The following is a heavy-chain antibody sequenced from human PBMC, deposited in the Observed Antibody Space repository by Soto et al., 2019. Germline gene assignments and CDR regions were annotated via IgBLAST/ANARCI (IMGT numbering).Heavy chain of an antibody. D-gene: IGHD6-6*01. CDR1: AGTFINYA. CDR2: IIPMFSIT. CDR3: VLHQPSEITGRPGLDV. Sequence: SVKVSFKASAGTFINYAITWVRQAPGQGLVWMGGIIPMFSITNYAQEFQGRVTITADESATTAYMELSSLRSDDTAVYYCVLHQPSEITGRPGLDVWGQGTAVTVSS. V-gene: IGHV1-69*13. J-gene: IGHJ6*02.